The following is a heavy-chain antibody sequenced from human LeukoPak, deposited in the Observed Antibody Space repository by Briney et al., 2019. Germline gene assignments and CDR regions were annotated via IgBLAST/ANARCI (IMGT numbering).Heavy chain of an antibody. CDR3: ARAKCCSSSGPFDY. CDR1: GGSISSSSYY. CDR2: IYYSGST. J-gene: IGHJ4*02. D-gene: IGHD6-6*01. V-gene: IGHV4-39*07. Sequence: SETLSLTCTVSGGSISSSSYYWGWIRQPPGKGLEWIGSIYYSGSTNYNPSLKSRVTISVDTSKNQFSLKLSSVTAADTAVYYCARAKCCSSSGPFDYWGQGTLVTVSS.